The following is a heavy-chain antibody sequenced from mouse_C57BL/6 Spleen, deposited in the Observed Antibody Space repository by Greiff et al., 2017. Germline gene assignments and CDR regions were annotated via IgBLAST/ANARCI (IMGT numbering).Heavy chain of an antibody. Sequence: EVQLQQSGPELVKPGASVKMSCKASGYTFTDYNMHWVKQSHGKSLEWIGYINPNNGGTSYNQKFKGKATLTVNKSSRTAYMELRSLTSEDSAVYYCARAYDYGYAMDYWGQGTSVTVSS. D-gene: IGHD2-4*01. CDR2: INPNNGGT. CDR3: ARAYDYGYAMDY. V-gene: IGHV1-22*01. J-gene: IGHJ4*01. CDR1: GYTFTDYN.